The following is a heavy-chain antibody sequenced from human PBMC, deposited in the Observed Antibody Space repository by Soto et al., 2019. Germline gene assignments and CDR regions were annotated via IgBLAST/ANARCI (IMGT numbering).Heavy chain of an antibody. J-gene: IGHJ4*02. CDR3: ARTAPMDAGDKYYYDF. V-gene: IGHV1-69*13. D-gene: IGHD3-16*01. CDR2: IIPFFGTA. CDR1: GGTFSSYA. Sequence: SVKVSCKASGGTFSSYAISWVRQAPGQGLEWMGGIIPFFGTAKYSQKFEDRITITADESTNTVYMDLRSLTSEDTAIYYCARTAPMDAGDKYYYDFWGQGALVTVSS.